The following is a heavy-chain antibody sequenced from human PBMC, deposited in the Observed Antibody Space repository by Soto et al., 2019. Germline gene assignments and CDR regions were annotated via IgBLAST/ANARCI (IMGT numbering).Heavy chain of an antibody. V-gene: IGHV1-18*01. Sequence: ASVKVSCKAAGYTFTSYGISWVRQAPGQGLEWMGWISAYNGNTNYAQKLQGRVTMTTDTSTGTAYMELRSLRSDDTAVYYCERENRYFFYGMDVWGQGTTVTVSS. CDR2: ISAYNGNT. CDR3: ERENRYFFYGMDV. CDR1: GYTFTSYG. J-gene: IGHJ6*02.